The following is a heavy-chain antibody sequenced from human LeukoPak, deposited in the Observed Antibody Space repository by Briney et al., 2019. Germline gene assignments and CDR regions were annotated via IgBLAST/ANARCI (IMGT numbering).Heavy chain of an antibody. CDR1: GFTFSNYS. J-gene: IGHJ4*02. CDR3: AKDPNPFYDFWSGYK. D-gene: IGHD3-3*01. Sequence: GGSLRLSCAASGFTFSNYSMNWVRQAPGKGLEWVSSISSSSSYIYYADSVKGRFTISRDNSKNILYLQMNSLRAEDTTVYYCAKDPNPFYDFWSGYKWGQGTLVTVSS. V-gene: IGHV3-21*04. CDR2: ISSSSSYI.